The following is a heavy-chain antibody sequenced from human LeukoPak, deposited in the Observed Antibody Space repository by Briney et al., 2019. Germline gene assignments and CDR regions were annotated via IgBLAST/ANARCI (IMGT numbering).Heavy chain of an antibody. J-gene: IGHJ4*02. Sequence: ASVTVSCTASGYSFTTSAINWVRQAPGQGLEWMGWSNTNTGYATYAPAFKGRFVFSLDFSVSTAYLQINSLKPEDTAVYFCARDPSGTTGFDHWGQGTLVTVSS. CDR2: SNTNTGYA. V-gene: IGHV7-4-1*02. D-gene: IGHD1-1*01. CDR3: ARDPSGTTGFDH. CDR1: GYSFTTSA.